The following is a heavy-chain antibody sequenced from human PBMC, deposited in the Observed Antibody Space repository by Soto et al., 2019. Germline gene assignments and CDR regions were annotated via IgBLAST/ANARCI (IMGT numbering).Heavy chain of an antibody. D-gene: IGHD6-13*01. CDR3: ARDPDRIAAAGSEDNNWFDP. CDR2: ISPIFGTT. J-gene: IGHJ5*02. V-gene: IGHV1-69*05. Sequence: SVKVSCKASGYTFTSYGISWVRQAPGQRLEWMGGISPIFGTTNYAQKFQGRVTITTDESTSTAYMELSSLRSEDTAVYYCARDPDRIAAAGSEDNNWFDPWGQGTLVTVSS. CDR1: GYTFTSYG.